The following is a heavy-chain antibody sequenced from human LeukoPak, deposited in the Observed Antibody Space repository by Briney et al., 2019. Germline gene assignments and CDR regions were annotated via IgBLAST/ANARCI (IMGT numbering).Heavy chain of an antibody. V-gene: IGHV3-64*04. CDR3: ARDMVRGYSFWYYGMDV. CDR2: ISSNGGST. J-gene: IGHJ6*02. Sequence: GGSLRLSCSASGFTFSSYAMHWVRQAPGKGLEYVSAISSNGGSTYYADSVKGRFTISRDNSKNTLYLQMNSLRAEDTAVYYCARDMVRGYSFWYYGMDVWGQGTTVTVSS. D-gene: IGHD5-18*01. CDR1: GFTFSSYA.